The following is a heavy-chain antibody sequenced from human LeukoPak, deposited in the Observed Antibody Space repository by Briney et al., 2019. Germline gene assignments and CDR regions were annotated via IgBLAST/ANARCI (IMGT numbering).Heavy chain of an antibody. V-gene: IGHV3-11*05. J-gene: IGHJ4*02. Sequence: PGGSLRLSCAASGFTFSDYYMSWIRQAPGKGLEWVSYISSSSSYTNYADSVKGRFTISRDNAKNSLYLQMNSLRAEDTAVYYCARARYSGSYQFDYWGQGTLVTVSS. CDR2: ISSSSSYT. CDR1: GFTFSDYY. D-gene: IGHD1-26*01. CDR3: ARARYSGSYQFDY.